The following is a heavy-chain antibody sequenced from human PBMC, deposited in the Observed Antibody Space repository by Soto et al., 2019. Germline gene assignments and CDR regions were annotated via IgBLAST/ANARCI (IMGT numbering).Heavy chain of an antibody. CDR1: GGTFSSYA. Sequence: QVQLVQSGAEVKKPGSSVKVSCKASGGTFSSYAISWVRQAPGQGLEWMGGIIPIFGTANYAQKFQGRVTITADESTSTDYTEQSSQKSKDTDVYNCARASLGTTELNGHRGWFAPWGQGTLVTVSS. CDR3: ARASLGTTELNGHRGWFAP. V-gene: IGHV1-69*12. D-gene: IGHD1-1*01. CDR2: IIPIFGTA. J-gene: IGHJ5*02.